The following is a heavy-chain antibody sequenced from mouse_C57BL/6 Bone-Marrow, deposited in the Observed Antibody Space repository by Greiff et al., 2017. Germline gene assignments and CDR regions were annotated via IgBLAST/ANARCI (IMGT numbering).Heavy chain of an antibody. V-gene: IGHV5-16*01. CDR2: INYDGSST. Sequence: EVQLVESEGGLVQPGSSMKLSCTASGFTFSDYYMAWVRQVPEKGLEWFANINYDGSSTTYLDSLKSRFIISRANAKNILYLQMRSLKSEDTATYYCARGGGSSYGFAYWGQGTLVTVSA. CDR3: ARGGGSSYGFAY. CDR1: GFTFSDYY. D-gene: IGHD1-1*01. J-gene: IGHJ3*01.